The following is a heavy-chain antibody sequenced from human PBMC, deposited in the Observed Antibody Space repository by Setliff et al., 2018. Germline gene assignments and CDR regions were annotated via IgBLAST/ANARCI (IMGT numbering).Heavy chain of an antibody. V-gene: IGHV4-34*01. CDR2: INHSGST. D-gene: IGHD3-3*01. CDR3: ARRRGGDYNFWSGYYRWFDP. Sequence: LSLTCAVYGGSFSGYYWSWIRQPPGKGLEWIGEINHSGSTNYNPSLKSRVTISVDTSKNQFSLKLSSVTAADTAVYYCARRRGGDYNFWSGYYRWFDPWGQGTLVTVSS. CDR1: GGSFSGYY. J-gene: IGHJ5*02.